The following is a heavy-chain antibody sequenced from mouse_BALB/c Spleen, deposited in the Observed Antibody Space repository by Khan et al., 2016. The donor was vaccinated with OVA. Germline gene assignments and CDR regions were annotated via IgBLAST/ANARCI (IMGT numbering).Heavy chain of an antibody. CDR2: INTYTGEP. Sequence: QIQLVQSGPELKKPGETVKISCKASGYTFTDYVMNWVKQAPGKGLRWVGWINTYTGEPTYADDFKGRFAFSLETSASTAYLQINNLKNDDTATYFCARVHGGYWGQGTTLTVSA. V-gene: IGHV9-3-1*01. CDR3: ARVHGGY. J-gene: IGHJ2*01. CDR1: GYTFTDYV.